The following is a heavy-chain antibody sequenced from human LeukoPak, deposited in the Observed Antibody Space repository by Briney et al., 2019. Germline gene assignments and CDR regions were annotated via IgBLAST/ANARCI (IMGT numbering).Heavy chain of an antibody. CDR1: GFTFSSYG. CDR3: AKPPTGYSSSWYGTYFDY. V-gene: IGHV3-30*18. CDR2: ISDDGSNK. D-gene: IGHD6-13*01. J-gene: IGHJ4*02. Sequence: GRSLRLSCAASGFTFSSYGIHWVRQAPGKELEWVAVISDDGSNKYYADSVKGRFTISRDNSKNTLYLQMNSLRAEDTAVYYCAKPPTGYSSSWYGTYFDYWGQGTLVTVSS.